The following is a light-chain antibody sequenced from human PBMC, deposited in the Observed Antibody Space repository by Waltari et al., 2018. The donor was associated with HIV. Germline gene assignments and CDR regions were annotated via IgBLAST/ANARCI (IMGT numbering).Light chain of an antibody. CDR2: DVS. V-gene: IGLV2-14*01. Sequence: QSALTQPASVSGSPGQSITIPCTGTSSDVGGYNYVPRYQQHPGKAPKLMIYDVSYRPSGVSNRFSGSKSGNTASLTISGLQAEDEADYYCSSYTSSSTLYVVFGGGTKLTVL. J-gene: IGLJ2*01. CDR3: SSYTSSSTLYVV. CDR1: SSDVGGYNY.